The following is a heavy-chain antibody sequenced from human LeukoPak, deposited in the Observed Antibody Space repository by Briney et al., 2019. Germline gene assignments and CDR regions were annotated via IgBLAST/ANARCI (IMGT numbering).Heavy chain of an antibody. CDR1: GGSISSSNW. Sequence: PSETLSLTCAVSGGSISSSNWWSWVRQPPGKGLGWIGEIFHSGSTNYNPSLKSRVTISVDKSKNQFSLKVSSVTAADTAVYYCARDNGGAVFDPWGQGTLVTVSS. V-gene: IGHV4-4*02. D-gene: IGHD3-10*01. J-gene: IGHJ5*02. CDR2: IFHSGST. CDR3: ARDNGGAVFDP.